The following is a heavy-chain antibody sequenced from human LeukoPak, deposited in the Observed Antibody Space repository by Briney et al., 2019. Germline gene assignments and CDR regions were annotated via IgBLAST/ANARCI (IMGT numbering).Heavy chain of an antibody. D-gene: IGHD4-17*01. CDR3: MGADYGGH. J-gene: IGHJ4*02. CDR1: GASTISNNW. V-gene: IGHV4-4*02. Sequence: SETLSLTCAVSGASTISNNWWSWVRQPSGKGLEWIGEIWHSGTTNYNPSLKSRVTISVDNSKNQFSLKLNSVTAADTAVYYCMGADYGGHWGQGTLVTVSS. CDR2: IWHSGTT.